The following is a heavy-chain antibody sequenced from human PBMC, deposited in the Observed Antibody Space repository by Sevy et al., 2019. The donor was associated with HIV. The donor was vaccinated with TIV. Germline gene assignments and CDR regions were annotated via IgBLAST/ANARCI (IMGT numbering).Heavy chain of an antibody. V-gene: IGHV3-30*04. D-gene: IGHD5-12*01. CDR3: ARDTRGYSCRLLEH. Sequence: GGSLRLSCAVSGFNLRSHAMHWVRQAPGKGLEWVAVISNEGSNEVYADSVKGRFTISRVNSKNTLYLQLNSLRGEDTAVYYCARDTRGYSCRLLEHWGQGTLVTVSS. CDR1: GFNLRSHA. J-gene: IGHJ1*01. CDR2: ISNEGSNE.